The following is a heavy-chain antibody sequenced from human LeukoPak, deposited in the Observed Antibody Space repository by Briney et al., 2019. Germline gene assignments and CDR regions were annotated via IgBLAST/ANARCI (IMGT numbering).Heavy chain of an antibody. CDR2: IIPIFGTA. J-gene: IGHJ4*02. Sequence: ASVKVSCKASGGTFSSYAISWVRQAPGQGLEWMGGIIPIFGTANYAQKFQGRVTITAYESTSTAYMELSSLSSDDSAVYYCARFDGHNSNYWGQGTLVTVSS. CDR3: ARFDGHNSNY. CDR1: GGTFSSYA. D-gene: IGHD5-24*01. V-gene: IGHV1-69*13.